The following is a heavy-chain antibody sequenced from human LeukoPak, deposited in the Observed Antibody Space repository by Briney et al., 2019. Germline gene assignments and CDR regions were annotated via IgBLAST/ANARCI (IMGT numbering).Heavy chain of an antibody. CDR2: LSTDSDDT. CDR1: GYTFTSHD. J-gene: IGHJ4*02. D-gene: IGHD6-13*01. CDR3: ARGGAAAETSGFDH. V-gene: IGHV1-8*01. Sequence: GASLTVSCTVFGYTFTSHDINWVRQAPGQGLEWMGWLSTDSDDTGYAQKFQGRVSMTRNNSIDTAYMELRGLKSDDTAVYYCARGGAAAETSGFDHWGRGTLVIVSA.